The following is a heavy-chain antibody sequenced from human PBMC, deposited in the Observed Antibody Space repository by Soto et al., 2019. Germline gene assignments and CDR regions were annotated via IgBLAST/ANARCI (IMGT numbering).Heavy chain of an antibody. CDR2: IYYNGNT. CDR1: GGSISSYY. Sequence: PSETLSLTCTVSGGSISSYYWSWIRQPPGKGLEWIGFIYYNGNTNYDPSLKSRVTISVDTSKNQFSLKMRSVTAADTAVYYCARQQGYGEEIAYGGQGTLVPVS. J-gene: IGHJ4*02. CDR3: ARQQGYGEEIAY. V-gene: IGHV4-59*08. D-gene: IGHD5-12*01.